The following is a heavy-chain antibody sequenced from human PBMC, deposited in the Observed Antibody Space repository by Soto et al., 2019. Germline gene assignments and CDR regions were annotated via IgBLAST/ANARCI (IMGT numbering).Heavy chain of an antibody. CDR2: ISSSSSYI. D-gene: IGHD5-12*01. CDR1: GFTFSSYS. CDR3: ARNVWWLRSDAFDI. V-gene: IGHV3-21*01. J-gene: IGHJ3*02. Sequence: EVQLVESGGGLVKPGGSLRLSCAASGFTFSSYSMNWVRQAPGKGLEWVSSISSSSSYIYYADSVKGRFTISRDNAKNSLYLQMNSLRAEDTAVYYCARNVWWLRSDAFDIWGQGTMVTVSS.